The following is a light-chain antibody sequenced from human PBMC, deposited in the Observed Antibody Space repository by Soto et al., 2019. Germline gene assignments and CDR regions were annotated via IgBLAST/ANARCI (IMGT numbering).Light chain of an antibody. CDR3: QQYNTRPPPWT. J-gene: IGKJ1*01. CDR2: GAS. CDR1: ESVNSK. Sequence: DIVLTQSPATLSVSPGERVTLSCRASESVNSKVAWYQQKPGQAPRLLIYGASTRAIGIPARFSGSGSGTQFTLTISSLQSEDFAVDYCQQYNTRPPPWTFGQGTKVDIK. V-gene: IGKV3-15*01.